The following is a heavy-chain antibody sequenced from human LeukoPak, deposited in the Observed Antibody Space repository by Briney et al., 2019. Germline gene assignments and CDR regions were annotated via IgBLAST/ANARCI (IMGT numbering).Heavy chain of an antibody. D-gene: IGHD3-3*01. CDR1: GFTFSSYS. Sequence: GSLRLSCAASGFTFSSYSMNWVRQAPGKGLEWVSSISSSSSYIYYADSVKGRFTISRDNAKNSLYLQMNSLRAEDTAVYYCAREEWYYYGMDVWGQGTTVTVSS. CDR3: AREEWYYYGMDV. CDR2: ISSSSSYI. J-gene: IGHJ6*02. V-gene: IGHV3-21*01.